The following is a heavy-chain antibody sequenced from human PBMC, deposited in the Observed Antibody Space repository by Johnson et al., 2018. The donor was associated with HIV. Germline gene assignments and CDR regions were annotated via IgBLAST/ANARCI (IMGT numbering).Heavy chain of an antibody. J-gene: IGHJ3*02. CDR3: ARDRGVFWNNDYKGDAFDI. V-gene: IGHV3-74*01. CDR2: INSDGSST. CDR1: GFTFSSYW. D-gene: IGHD3-3*01. Sequence: EVQLVESGGGLVQPGGSLRLSCAASGFTFSSYWMHWVRQAPGKGLVWVSRINSDGSSTSYADSVKGRFTISRDNAKNTLYLQMNSLRAEDTAVYYCARDRGVFWNNDYKGDAFDIWGQGTMVTVSS.